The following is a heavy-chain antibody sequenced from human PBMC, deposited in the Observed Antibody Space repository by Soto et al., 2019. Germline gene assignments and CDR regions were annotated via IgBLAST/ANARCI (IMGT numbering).Heavy chain of an antibody. J-gene: IGHJ3*02. CDR2: ISYSGST. Sequence: SETLSLTCTVSGGSISSSYWSWIRQPPGKGLEWIGYISYSGSTSYNPSLKSRVTISVDTSKNQFSLRLSSVTAADTAVYYCARGRGVDIWGQGTMVTVSS. CDR3: ARGRGVDI. D-gene: IGHD3-10*01. V-gene: IGHV4-59*01. CDR1: GGSISSSY.